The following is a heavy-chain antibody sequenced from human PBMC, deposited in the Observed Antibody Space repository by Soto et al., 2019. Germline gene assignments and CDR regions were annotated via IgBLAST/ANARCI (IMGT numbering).Heavy chain of an antibody. CDR3: ARASYDNYFDY. D-gene: IGHD3-22*01. CDR1: GGSISSYS. J-gene: IGHJ4*02. CDR2: IYYSGST. V-gene: IGHV4-59*01. Sequence: SETLSLTCTVSGGSISSYSWSWIRQPPGKGLEWIGYIYYSGSTNYNPSLKSRVTISVDTSKNQFSLKLSSVTAADTAVYYCARASYDNYFDYWGQGTLVTVSS.